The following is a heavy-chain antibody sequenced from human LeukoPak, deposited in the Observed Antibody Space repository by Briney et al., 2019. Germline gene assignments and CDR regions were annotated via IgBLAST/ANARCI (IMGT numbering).Heavy chain of an antibody. CDR2: INPSGGST. V-gene: IGHV1-46*01. Sequence: ASVKVSCKASGYTFTNFYMHWVPQAPGQGLEWMGIINPSGGSTSYTQKFQGRVTMTRDTSTSTVYMELSSLRSEDAAVYYCARDSSSRAEYFQHWGQGTLVTVSS. J-gene: IGHJ1*01. CDR1: GYTFTNFY. CDR3: ARDSSSRAEYFQH. D-gene: IGHD6-13*01.